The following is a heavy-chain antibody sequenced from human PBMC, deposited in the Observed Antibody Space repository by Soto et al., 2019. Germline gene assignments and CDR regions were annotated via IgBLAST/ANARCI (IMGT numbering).Heavy chain of an antibody. CDR3: ARDRMTLAVVTLAY. V-gene: IGHV1-69*13. CDR1: GGTFSSYA. J-gene: IGHJ4*02. D-gene: IGHD2-21*02. Sequence: ASVKVSCKAPGGTFSSYAISWVQQAPGQGLEWMGGIIPIFGTANYAQKFQGRVTITADESTSTAYMELSSLRSEDTAVYYCARDRMTLAVVTLAYWGQGTLVTVS. CDR2: IIPIFGTA.